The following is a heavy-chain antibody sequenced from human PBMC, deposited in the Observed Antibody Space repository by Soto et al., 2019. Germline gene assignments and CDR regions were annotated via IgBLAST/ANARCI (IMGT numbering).Heavy chain of an antibody. Sequence: QVQLVESGGGLVKPGGSLRLSCAASGFTFSDYYMSWIRQAPGKGLEWVSYISSSGSTIYYADSVKGRFTISRDNAKNSRYLQMNSLRAEDTAVYYCARETDDIVVVVAATGPIDYWGQGTLVTVSS. V-gene: IGHV3-11*01. CDR2: ISSSGSTI. J-gene: IGHJ4*02. CDR1: GFTFSDYY. CDR3: ARETDDIVVVVAATGPIDY. D-gene: IGHD2-15*01.